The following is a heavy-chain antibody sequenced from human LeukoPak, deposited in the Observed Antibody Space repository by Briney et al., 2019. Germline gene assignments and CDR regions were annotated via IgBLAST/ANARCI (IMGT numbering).Heavy chain of an antibody. J-gene: IGHJ4*02. CDR2: IYHSGST. CDR3: ARGSEYYYGSGSYVY. CDR1: GGSISSSNW. Sequence: SETLSLTCAVSGGSISSSNWWSWVRQPPGKGLEWIGEIYHSGSTNYNPSLKSRVTISVDKSKNQFSLKLSSVTAADTAVYYCARGSEYYYGSGSYVYWGQGTLVTVSS. V-gene: IGHV4-4*02. D-gene: IGHD3-10*01.